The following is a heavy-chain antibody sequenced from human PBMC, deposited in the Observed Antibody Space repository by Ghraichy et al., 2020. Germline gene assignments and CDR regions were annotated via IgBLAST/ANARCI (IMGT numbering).Heavy chain of an antibody. D-gene: IGHD4-17*01. Sequence: GGSLRLSCAASGFTFSSYWMHWVRQAPGKGLVWVSRINDDGSSTCYADSVKGRFTISRDNAKNTLYLQMNSLRAEDTAVYYCARPGDYRFDYWGQGTLVTVSS. CDR3: ARPGDYRFDY. CDR2: INDDGSST. V-gene: IGHV3-74*01. CDR1: GFTFSSYW. J-gene: IGHJ4*02.